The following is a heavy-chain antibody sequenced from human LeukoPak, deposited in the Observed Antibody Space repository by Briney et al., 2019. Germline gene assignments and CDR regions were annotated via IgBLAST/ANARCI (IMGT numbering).Heavy chain of an antibody. V-gene: IGHV3-64D*09. CDR1: GFTFSSYA. Sequence: PGGSLRLSCSASGFTFSSYAMHWVRQAPGKGLEYVPAINSNGGITFYADSMKGRFTISRDDSKNTLYLQMSSLRAEDTAIYYCVEGVAARLDYWGQGTLVTVSS. CDR3: VEGVAARLDY. J-gene: IGHJ4*02. D-gene: IGHD6-6*01. CDR2: INSNGGIT.